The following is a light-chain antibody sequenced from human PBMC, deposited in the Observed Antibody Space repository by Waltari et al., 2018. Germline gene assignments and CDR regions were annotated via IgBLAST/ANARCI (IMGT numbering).Light chain of an antibody. CDR1: TSNIGRND. CDR3: AAWDGSLSGRL. J-gene: IGLJ3*02. CDR2: RDD. Sequence: QSVLTQPPSASGTPGHRVSFSCPASTSNIGRNDVFWYQPFPGTAPKLLIYRDDQRPSGVPDRFSASKGGTSAALVISAVRSEDEADYYCAAWDGSLSGRLFGGGTRLTVL. V-gene: IGLV1-47*01.